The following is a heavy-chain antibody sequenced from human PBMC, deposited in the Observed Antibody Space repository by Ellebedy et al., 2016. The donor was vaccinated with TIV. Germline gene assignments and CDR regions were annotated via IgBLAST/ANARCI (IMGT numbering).Heavy chain of an antibody. CDR2: VSGSGGST. CDR1: GFTFADSA. Sequence: GGSLRLSXVSSGFTFADSAMNWVRQTPERGLEWVSTVSGSGGSTYYADSVKGRFAISRDNSKNTLYLQMNSLRVEDTALYYCARPGISVVGSGYYDSWGQGTLVTVSS. D-gene: IGHD3-10*01. V-gene: IGHV3-23*01. J-gene: IGHJ4*02. CDR3: ARPGISVVGSGYYDS.